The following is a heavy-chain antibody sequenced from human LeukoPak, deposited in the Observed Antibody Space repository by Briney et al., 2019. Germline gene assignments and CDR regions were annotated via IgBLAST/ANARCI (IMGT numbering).Heavy chain of an antibody. CDR2: IYYSGST. CDR3: GRGQNIVVVPAATKRYFDL. CDR1: GGSISSYY. D-gene: IGHD2-2*01. J-gene: IGHJ2*01. Sequence: SETLSLTCTVSGGSISSYYWSWIRQPPGKGLEWIGYIYYSGSTNYNPSLKSRVTISVDTSKNQFSLKLSSVTAADTAVYYCGRGQNIVVVPAATKRYFDLWGRGTLVTVSS. V-gene: IGHV4-59*08.